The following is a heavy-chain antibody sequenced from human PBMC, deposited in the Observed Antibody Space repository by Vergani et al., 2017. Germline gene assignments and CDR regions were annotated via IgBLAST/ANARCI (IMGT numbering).Heavy chain of an antibody. CDR3: AKVSRPGIAVAATGY. CDR2: IYYSGST. J-gene: IGHJ4*02. Sequence: QLQLQESGPGLVKPSATLSLTCSVSGASIRSSNYYWGWIRQPPGKGLEWIASIYYSGSTYYNPSLKSRVTISVDTSKNQFSLKLSSVTAADTAVYYCAKVSRPGIAVAATGYWGQGTLVTVSS. D-gene: IGHD6-19*01. V-gene: IGHV4-39*01. CDR1: GASIRSSNYY.